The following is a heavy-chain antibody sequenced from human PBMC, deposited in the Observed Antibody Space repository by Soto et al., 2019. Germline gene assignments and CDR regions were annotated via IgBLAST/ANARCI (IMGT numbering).Heavy chain of an antibody. CDR2: IKSKTDGGTT. V-gene: IGHV3-15*01. CDR1: GFTFSKAW. D-gene: IGHD4-17*01. Sequence: PGGALRVSCAASGFTFSKAWMSWVRQAPGKGLEWVGRIKSKTDGGTTDYAAPVKGRFTISRDDSKNTLYLQMNSLKTEDTAVYYCTTVIHDYGDYIGFDYWGQGTLVTVSS. CDR3: TTVIHDYGDYIGFDY. J-gene: IGHJ4*02.